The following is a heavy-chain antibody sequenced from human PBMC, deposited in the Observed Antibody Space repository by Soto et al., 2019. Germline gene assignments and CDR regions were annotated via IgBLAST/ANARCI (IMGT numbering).Heavy chain of an antibody. D-gene: IGHD3-3*01. CDR1: GYTFTSYG. V-gene: IGHV1-18*04. CDR3: ARESPHYDFWSGYYTYRGFDP. Sequence: ASVKVSRKASGYTFTSYGISWVRQAPGQGLEWMGWISAYNGNTNYAQKLQGRVTMTTDTSTSTAYMELRSLRSDDTAVYYCARESPHYDFWSGYYTYRGFDPWGQGTLVTVS. CDR2: ISAYNGNT. J-gene: IGHJ5*02.